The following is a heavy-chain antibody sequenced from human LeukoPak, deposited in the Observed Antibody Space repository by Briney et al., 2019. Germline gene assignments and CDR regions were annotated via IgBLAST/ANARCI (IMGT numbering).Heavy chain of an antibody. D-gene: IGHD3-10*01. J-gene: IGHJ3*02. Sequence: PGGSLRLSCAASGFTVSSNYMSWVRQAPGKGLEWVSVIYSGGSTYYADSVKGRFTISRDNSKNTLYLQMNSLRAEETAVYYCARELSTPVHAFDIWGQGTMVTVSS. V-gene: IGHV3-53*01. CDR3: ARELSTPVHAFDI. CDR2: IYSGGST. CDR1: GFTVSSNY.